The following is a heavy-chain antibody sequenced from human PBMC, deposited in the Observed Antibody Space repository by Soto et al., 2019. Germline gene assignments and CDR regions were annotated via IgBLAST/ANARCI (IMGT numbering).Heavy chain of an antibody. CDR3: ARETLRDAIDI. J-gene: IGHJ3*02. CDR1: GFDFRSYE. CDR2: IRANDESI. Sequence: PVGSLRLSCVASGFDFRSYEMNWVRQAPGKGLEWVSNIRANDESIYYADSVKGRVSVSRDNAKNSLFLEMNGLRVDDTAVYYCARETLRDAIDICGQVTMVTVSS. V-gene: IGHV3-48*03.